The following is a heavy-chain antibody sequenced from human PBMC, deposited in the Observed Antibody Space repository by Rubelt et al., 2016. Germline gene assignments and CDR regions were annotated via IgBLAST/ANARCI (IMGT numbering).Heavy chain of an antibody. CDR1: GLTFSNYW. CDR3: VKDVGPGVVIKSLQH. Sequence: EVQLVESGGGLVQPGGSLRLSCAASGLTFSNYWMNWVRQAPGKGLEWVANITPDGSGRYFVDSVKGRFTISSDNAKNSLCLQMNSLRGDDTASYYCVKDVGPGVVIKSLQHWGQGTLVTVPA. D-gene: IGHD3-22*01. V-gene: IGHV3-7*03. J-gene: IGHJ1*01. CDR2: ITPDGSGR.